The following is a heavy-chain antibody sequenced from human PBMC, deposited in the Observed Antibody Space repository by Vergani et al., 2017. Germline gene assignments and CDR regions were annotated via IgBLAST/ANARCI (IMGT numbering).Heavy chain of an antibody. CDR3: ARVPPGPRYYDFWSGYSNYYYYMDV. CDR1: GYTFTSYY. V-gene: IGHV1-46*01. J-gene: IGHJ6*03. CDR2: INPSGGST. Sequence: QVQLVQSGAEVKKPGASVKVSCKASGYTFTSYYMHWVRQAPGQGLEWMGIINPSGGSTSYAQKFQGRVTMTRDTSTSTVYMELSSLRSEDTAVYYCARVPPGPRYYDFWSGYSNYYYYMDVWGKGTTVTVSS. D-gene: IGHD3-3*01.